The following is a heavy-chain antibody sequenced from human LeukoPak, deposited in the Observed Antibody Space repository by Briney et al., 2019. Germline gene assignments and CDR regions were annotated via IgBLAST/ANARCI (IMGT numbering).Heavy chain of an antibody. J-gene: IGHJ1*01. V-gene: IGHV4-30-2*01. CDR2: INHSGST. CDR3: ARGGGTTVTTWEYFQH. Sequence: PSQTLSLTCAVSGGSISSGGYYWSWIRQPPGKGLEWIGEINHSGSTNYNPSLESRVTISVDTSKNQFSLKLSSVTAADTAVYYCARGGGTTVTTWEYFQHWGQGTLVTVSS. CDR1: GGSISSGGYY. D-gene: IGHD4-17*01.